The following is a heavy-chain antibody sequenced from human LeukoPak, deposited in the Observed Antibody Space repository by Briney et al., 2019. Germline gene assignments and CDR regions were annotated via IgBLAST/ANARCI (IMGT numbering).Heavy chain of an antibody. CDR2: VSGYNGNT. D-gene: IGHD5-12*01. CDR1: GYTFSSYG. J-gene: IGHJ4*02. Sequence: ASVKVSCKASGYTFSSYGIAWVRQAPGQGLEWMGWVSGYNGNTNYAQKLQGRVSITTDTSTTTAYMELRSLTSDDTALYYCARSSLGTITAGPFDYWGQGTLVTVSS. CDR3: ARSSLGTITAGPFDY. V-gene: IGHV1-18*01.